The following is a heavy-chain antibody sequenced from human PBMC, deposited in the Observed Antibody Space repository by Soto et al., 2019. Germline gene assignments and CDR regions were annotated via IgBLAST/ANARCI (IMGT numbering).Heavy chain of an antibody. CDR1: GFTFSSYA. CDR3: ANLTYFDILAGMQLLGGMDV. CDR2: ISGSGGST. D-gene: IGHD3-9*01. V-gene: IGHV3-23*01. J-gene: IGHJ6*02. Sequence: GGSLRLSCAASGFTFSSYAMSWVRQAPGKGLEWVSAISGSGGSTYYADSVKGRFTISRDNSKNTLYLQMNSLRAEDTAVYYCANLTYFDILAGMQLLGGMDVWGQGTTVTVSS.